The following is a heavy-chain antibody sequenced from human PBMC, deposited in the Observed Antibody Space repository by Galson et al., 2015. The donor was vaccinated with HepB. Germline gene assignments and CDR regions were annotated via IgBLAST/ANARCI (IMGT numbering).Heavy chain of an antibody. CDR3: AKDYGTDYGSGSYYNPYNWFDP. V-gene: IGHV3-23*01. CDR1: GFTFSSYA. CDR2: ISGSGGST. D-gene: IGHD3-10*01. Sequence: SLRLSCAASGFTFSSYAISWVRQAPGRGLEWVSAISGSGGSTYYADSVKGRFTISRDNSKNTLYLQMNSLRAEDTAVYYCAKDYGTDYGSGSYYNPYNWFDPWGQGTLVTVSS. J-gene: IGHJ5*02.